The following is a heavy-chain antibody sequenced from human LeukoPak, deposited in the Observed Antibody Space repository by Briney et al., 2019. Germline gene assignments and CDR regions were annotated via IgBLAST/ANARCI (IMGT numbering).Heavy chain of an antibody. Sequence: ASVKVSCKASGYTFTSYGISWVRQAPGQGLEWMGWISAYNGNTNYAQKLQGRVTMTTDTSTSTAYMELRSLRSDDTAVYYCARAPYEPGIAAAGTGSWFDPWGQGTLVTVSS. D-gene: IGHD6-13*01. CDR2: ISAYNGNT. V-gene: IGHV1-18*01. CDR3: ARAPYEPGIAAAGTGSWFDP. J-gene: IGHJ5*02. CDR1: GYTFTSYG.